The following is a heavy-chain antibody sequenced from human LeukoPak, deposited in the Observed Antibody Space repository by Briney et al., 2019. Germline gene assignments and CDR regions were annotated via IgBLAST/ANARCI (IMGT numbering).Heavy chain of an antibody. V-gene: IGHV3-48*03. CDR1: GFTFSSYA. CDR3: ASSVFLSFYYYGMDV. Sequence: GGSLRLSCAASGFTFSSYAMSWVRQAPGKGLEWVSYISSSGSTRYYADSVKGRFTISRDNAKNSLYLHMNSLRAEDTAVYYCASSVFLSFYYYGMDVWGQGTTVTVSS. CDR2: ISSSGSTR. D-gene: IGHD2/OR15-2a*01. J-gene: IGHJ6*02.